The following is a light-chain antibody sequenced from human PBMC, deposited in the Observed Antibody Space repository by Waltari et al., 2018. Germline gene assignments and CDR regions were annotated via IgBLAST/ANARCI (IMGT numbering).Light chain of an antibody. J-gene: IGKJ2*01. CDR3: QQYASSVLYT. Sequence: IVLTQSPGTLSLSPGDRAYLSCKASQRLGKNYLAWYQHKPGQAPRLLIYGASSRAAGIPDRFSVRGSGTDFTLTISRLEPEDFAVYYCQQYASSVLYTFGQGTKLEIK. CDR1: QRLGKNY. CDR2: GAS. V-gene: IGKV3-20*01.